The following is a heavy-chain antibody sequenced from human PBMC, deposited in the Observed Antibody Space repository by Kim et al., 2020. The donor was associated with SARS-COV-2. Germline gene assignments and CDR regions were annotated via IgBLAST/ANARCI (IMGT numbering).Heavy chain of an antibody. D-gene: IGHD1-26*01. V-gene: IGHV3-23*01. Sequence: GGSLRLSCVASGFTFSTSPMGWVRQAPGKGLEWVSRISWDGTRTYYADSVKGRVTMSSDKSKNMLYLHMNSLRVEDTAVYYCAKGVINSGFVYWGQGTQV. CDR1: GFTFSTSP. J-gene: IGHJ4*02. CDR2: ISWDGTRT. CDR3: AKGVINSGFVY.